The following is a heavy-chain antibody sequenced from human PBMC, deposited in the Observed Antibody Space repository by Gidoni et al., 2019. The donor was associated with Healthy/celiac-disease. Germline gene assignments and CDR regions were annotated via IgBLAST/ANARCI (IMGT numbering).Heavy chain of an antibody. D-gene: IGHD6-13*01. CDR2: IYTSGST. V-gene: IGHV4-61*02. Sequence: QVQLQESVPGLVKPSQTLSLPCTVSGGSIRSGSYYWSWIRQPAGKGLEWIGRIYTSGSTNDNPSRKSRVTMSVDTSKNQFSLKLSSVTAADTAVYYCAVSWYYYYMDVWGKGTTVTVSS. CDR3: AVSWYYYYMDV. J-gene: IGHJ6*03. CDR1: GGSIRSGSYY.